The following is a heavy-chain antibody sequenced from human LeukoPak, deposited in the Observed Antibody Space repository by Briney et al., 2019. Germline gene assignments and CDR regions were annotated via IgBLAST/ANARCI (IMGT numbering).Heavy chain of an antibody. J-gene: IGHJ6*03. CDR2: IYYGEST. V-gene: IGHV4-39*01. CDR3: ARVSYSSFYAYYCYYYMDV. Sequence: ILSETLSLTCTVSGVSISSSSYYWRCIRQPPGRGVGCIGNIYYGESTYYNPSLKSRVTISVDTSKNQFSLKLSSVTAADTAIYYCARVSYSSFYAYYCYYYMDVWGKGTTVTVSS. D-gene: IGHD6-6*01. CDR1: GVSISSSSYY.